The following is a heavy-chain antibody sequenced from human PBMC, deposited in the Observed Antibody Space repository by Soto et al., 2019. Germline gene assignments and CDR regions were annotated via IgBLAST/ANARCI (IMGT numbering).Heavy chain of an antibody. D-gene: IGHD2-21*02. J-gene: IGHJ4*02. V-gene: IGHV3-74*01. Sequence: EVHLVESGGGLVQPGGSLRLPCVASEFTFKNYWMHWVRQAPGKGLEWVPRINEAGTYTTYADFVRGRFSISRDNAYNTHYLQMTSLRDDDTAVYYCTRDLTSLGTPGDDLAYWGQGTLVTVSS. CDR3: TRDLTSLGTPGDDLAY. CDR1: EFTFKNYW. CDR2: INEAGTYT.